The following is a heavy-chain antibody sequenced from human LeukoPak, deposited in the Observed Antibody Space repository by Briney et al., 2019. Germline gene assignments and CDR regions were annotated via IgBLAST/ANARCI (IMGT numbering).Heavy chain of an antibody. V-gene: IGHV4-34*01. CDR2: IDHSGST. D-gene: IGHD2/OR15-2a*01. Sequence: SETLSLTCAVYGGSFSGYYWSWIRQPPGKGLEWIGEIDHSGSTNYNPSLKSRVTISVDTSKNQFSLKLSSVTAADTAVYYCARGVTYDYWGQGTLVTVSS. CDR3: ARGVTYDY. CDR1: GGSFSGYY. J-gene: IGHJ4*02.